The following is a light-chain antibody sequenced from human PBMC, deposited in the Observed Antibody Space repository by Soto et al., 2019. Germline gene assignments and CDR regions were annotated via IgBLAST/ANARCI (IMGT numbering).Light chain of an antibody. Sequence: EIVLTQSPGTLSLSPGERATLSCRASQSISSSYLAWYQQKPGQAPRLLIYGASSRATGIPDRFSGSGSGTDFTLTISRLEPEDSAVYYCQQFGNSEDTFGQGTRLEIK. CDR1: QSISSSY. CDR3: QQFGNSEDT. V-gene: IGKV3-20*01. CDR2: GAS. J-gene: IGKJ5*01.